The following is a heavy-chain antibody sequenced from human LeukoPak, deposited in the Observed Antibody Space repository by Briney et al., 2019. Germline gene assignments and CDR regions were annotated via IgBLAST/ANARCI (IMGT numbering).Heavy chain of an antibody. J-gene: IGHJ6*02. Sequence: GGSLRLSCAASGFTFSSYGMHWVRQAPGKGLEWVAVISYDGSNKYYADSVKGRFTISRDNSKNTLYLQMNSLRAEDTAVYYCAHTVTTKNIYYYYGMDVWGQGTTVTVSS. D-gene: IGHD4-11*01. CDR1: GFTFSSYG. CDR3: AHTVTTKNIYYYYGMDV. V-gene: IGHV3-30*03. CDR2: ISYDGSNK.